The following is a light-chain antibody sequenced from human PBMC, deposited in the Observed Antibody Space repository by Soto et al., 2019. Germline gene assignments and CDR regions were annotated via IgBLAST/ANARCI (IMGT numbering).Light chain of an antibody. V-gene: IGLV1-40*01. CDR1: SSNLGAGYD. Sequence: QSALTQPPSVSGAPGQRVTISCTGNSSNLGAGYDVHWYQQLPGAAPKLVIFGNRNRPSGVPERFSGSNSGNTATLTISRVEAGDEADYYCQVWDSSSDHWVFGGGTQLTVL. J-gene: IGLJ3*02. CDR3: QVWDSSSDHWV. CDR2: GNR.